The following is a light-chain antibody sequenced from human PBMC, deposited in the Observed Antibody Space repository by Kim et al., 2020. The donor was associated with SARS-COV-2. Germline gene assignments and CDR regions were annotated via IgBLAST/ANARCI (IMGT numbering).Light chain of an antibody. Sequence: GQRVTSSCSGSSSNIGRNSVNGYQQHPGTAPKLLIYANNERPAGVPDRLSGSKSGTSASLAISGLQSEDEADYYCAAWDDSLSGPVFGGGTKVTVL. J-gene: IGLJ3*02. CDR2: ANN. V-gene: IGLV1-44*01. CDR1: SSNIGRNS. CDR3: AAWDDSLSGPV.